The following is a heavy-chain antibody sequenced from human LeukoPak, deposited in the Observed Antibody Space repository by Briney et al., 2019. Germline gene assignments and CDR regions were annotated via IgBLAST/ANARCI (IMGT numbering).Heavy chain of an antibody. CDR2: IYYSGST. CDR3: ARHSTDSSGFFDS. D-gene: IGHD3-22*01. CDR1: GGSISSYY. V-gene: IGHV4-59*08. J-gene: IGHJ4*02. Sequence: PSETLSLTCTVSGGSISSYYWSWIRQPPGKGLEWIGYIYYSGSTNYNPSLKSRVTISVDTSKNQFSLNLRSVTAADTAVYYCARHSTDSSGFFDSWGQGTLVTVSS.